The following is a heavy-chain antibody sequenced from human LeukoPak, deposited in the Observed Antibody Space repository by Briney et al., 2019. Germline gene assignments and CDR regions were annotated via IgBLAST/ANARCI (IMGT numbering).Heavy chain of an antibody. Sequence: ASVKVSCKASGGTFSSYTISRVRQAPGQGLEWMGRIIPILGIANYAQKFQGRVTITADKSTSTAYMELSSLRSEDTAVYYCARARSSSWYEKGNWFDPWGQGTLVTVSS. V-gene: IGHV1-69*02. D-gene: IGHD6-13*01. CDR2: IIPILGIA. CDR1: GGTFSSYT. J-gene: IGHJ5*02. CDR3: ARARSSSWYEKGNWFDP.